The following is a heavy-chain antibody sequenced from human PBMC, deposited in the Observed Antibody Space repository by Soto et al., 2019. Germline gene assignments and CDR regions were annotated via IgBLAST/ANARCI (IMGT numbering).Heavy chain of an antibody. V-gene: IGHV4-30-4*01. J-gene: IGHJ3*02. CDR3: ARERQNYDFWSGYPGAFDI. CDR1: GGSISSGDYY. CDR2: IYYSGST. D-gene: IGHD3-3*01. Sequence: SETLSLTCSVSGGSISSGDYYWSWIRQPPGKGLEWIGYIYYSGSTYYNPSLKSRVTISVDTSKNQFSLKLSSVTAADTAVYYCARERQNYDFWSGYPGAFDIWGQGTRVTVSS.